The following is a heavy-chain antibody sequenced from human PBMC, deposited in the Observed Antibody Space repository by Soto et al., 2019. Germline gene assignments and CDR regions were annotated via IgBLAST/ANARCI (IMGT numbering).Heavy chain of an antibody. CDR1: GGSFSGYY. J-gene: IGHJ5*02. CDR3: ARAQRIFGVVKNPRGDWFDP. V-gene: IGHV4-34*01. CDR2: INHSGST. Sequence: PSETLSLTCAVYGGSFSGYYWSWIRQPPGKGLEWIGEINHSGSTNYNPSLKSRVTIPVDTSKNQFSLKLSSVTAADTAVYYCARAQRIFGVVKNPRGDWFDPWGQGTLVTVSS. D-gene: IGHD3-3*01.